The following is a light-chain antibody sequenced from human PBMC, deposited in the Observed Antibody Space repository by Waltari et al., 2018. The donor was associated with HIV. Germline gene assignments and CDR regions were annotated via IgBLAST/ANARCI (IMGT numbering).Light chain of an antibody. V-gene: IGLV2-11*01. CDR2: DVT. CDR3: CSFAGSYTLV. J-gene: IGLJ3*02. CDR1: SSDIGDYNY. Sequence: QSALTQPRPVSGSPGQSVTISCTGTSSDIGDYNYVPWYQQHPAKAPKPMIYDVTKRPSGVPDRFSGSKSGNTASLTISGLQAEDEAAYYCCSFAGSYTLVFGGGTKLTVL.